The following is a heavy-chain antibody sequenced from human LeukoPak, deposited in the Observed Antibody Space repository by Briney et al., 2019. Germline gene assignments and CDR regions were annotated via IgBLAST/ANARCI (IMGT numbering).Heavy chain of an antibody. CDR3: AREIDIVVVVAASGATLFDY. CDR2: INPNSGGT. Sequence: GASVKVSCKASGYTFTGYYMHWVRQAPGQGLEWMGWINPNSGGTNYAQKFQGRVTMTRDTSISTAYMELSRLRSDDTAVYYCAREIDIVVVVAASGATLFDYWGQGTLVTVSS. D-gene: IGHD2-15*01. V-gene: IGHV1-2*02. CDR1: GYTFTGYY. J-gene: IGHJ4*02.